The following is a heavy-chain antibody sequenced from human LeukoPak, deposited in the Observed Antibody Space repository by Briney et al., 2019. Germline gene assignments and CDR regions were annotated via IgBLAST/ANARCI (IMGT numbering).Heavy chain of an antibody. CDR3: ARGHLERDYALSY. V-gene: IGHV1-18*04. CDR2: ISGYNGDT. J-gene: IGHJ4*02. CDR1: GYTFNSHG. Sequence: ASVKVSCKASGYTFNSHGISWVRQAPGQGLEWMGWISGYNGDTNYAQKFQGRVTITADKSTSTAYMELSSLRSEDTAVYYCARGHLERDYALSYWGQGTLVTVSS. D-gene: IGHD2-2*01.